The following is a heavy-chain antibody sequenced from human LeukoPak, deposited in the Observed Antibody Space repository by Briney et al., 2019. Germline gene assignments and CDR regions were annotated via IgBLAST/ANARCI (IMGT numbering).Heavy chain of an antibody. D-gene: IGHD6-13*01. Sequence: SETLSLTCTGSGGSISSSSYYWGWIRQPPGKGLEWIGSIYYSGSTYYNPSLKSRVTISVDTSKKQFSLKLGSVTAADTAVYYCAKIGAVAGTYFQHWGQGTMVAVSS. V-gene: IGHV4-39*01. CDR1: GGSISSSSYY. J-gene: IGHJ1*01. CDR2: IYYSGST. CDR3: AKIGAVAGTYFQH.